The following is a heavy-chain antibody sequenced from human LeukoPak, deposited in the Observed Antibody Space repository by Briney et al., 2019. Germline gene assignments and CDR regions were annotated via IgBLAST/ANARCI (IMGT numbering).Heavy chain of an antibody. CDR3: TTDHLVPAAQILPYNWFDP. Sequence: PGGSLRLSCAASGFTFSNAWMSWVRQAPGKGLEWVGRIKSKTDGATTDYAAPVKGRFTISGDDSKNTLYLQMNSLKTEDTAVYYCTTDHLVPAAQILPYNWFDPWGQGTLVTVSS. J-gene: IGHJ5*02. CDR1: GFTFSNAW. CDR2: IKSKTDGATT. D-gene: IGHD2-2*01. V-gene: IGHV3-15*01.